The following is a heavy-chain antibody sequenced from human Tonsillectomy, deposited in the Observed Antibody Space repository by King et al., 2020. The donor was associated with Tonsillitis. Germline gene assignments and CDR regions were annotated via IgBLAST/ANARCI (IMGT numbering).Heavy chain of an antibody. CDR3: ARDGGYFDSSGPNDY. J-gene: IGHJ4*02. CDR1: GYSFTGYY. D-gene: IGHD3-22*01. Sequence: VQLVESGAEVKKPGASVKVSCKASGYSFTGYYMHWVRQAPGHGPEWMGWINPNSGATDYAQKFQGRVTMTRDTSISTAYMEVSRLTSDDTAVYYCARDGGYFDSSGPNDYWGQGTLVTVSS. CDR2: INPNSGAT. V-gene: IGHV1-2*02.